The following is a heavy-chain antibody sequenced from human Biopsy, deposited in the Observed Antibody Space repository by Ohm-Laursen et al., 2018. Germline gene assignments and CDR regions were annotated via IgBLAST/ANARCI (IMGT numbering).Heavy chain of an antibody. V-gene: IGHV4-59*12. Sequence: SETLSLTCTVSGGPIDSYYWSWIRQPPGKALEWIGYIYFTGRTSYNPPLKSRVTMSVNTSKKQFSLRLSSVTAADTAVYYCASAGYNPDWNFDPWGRGTRVTVSS. CDR1: GGPIDSYY. D-gene: IGHD5-24*01. J-gene: IGHJ2*01. CDR2: IYFTGRT. CDR3: ASAGYNPDWNFDP.